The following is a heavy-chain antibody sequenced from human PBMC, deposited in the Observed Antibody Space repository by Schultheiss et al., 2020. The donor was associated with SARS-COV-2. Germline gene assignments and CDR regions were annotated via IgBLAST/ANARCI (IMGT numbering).Heavy chain of an antibody. CDR1: GFTFSSYG. V-gene: IGHV3-30*03. CDR3: ARNAARLITRAQFDY. D-gene: IGHD6-6*01. CDR2: ISYDGSNK. Sequence: GGSLRLSCAVSGFTFSSYGMHWVRQAPGKGLEWVAVISYDGSNKYYADSVKGRFTISRDNSKNTLYLQMNSLRAEDTAVYYCARNAARLITRAQFDYWGQGTLVTVSS. J-gene: IGHJ4*02.